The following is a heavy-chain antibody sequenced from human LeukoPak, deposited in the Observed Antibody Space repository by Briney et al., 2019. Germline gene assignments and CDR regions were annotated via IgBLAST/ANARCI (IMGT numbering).Heavy chain of an antibody. J-gene: IGHJ4*02. V-gene: IGHV4-59*12. D-gene: IGHD6-19*01. CDR2: IFYSGST. CDR3: ARDYSSGWPFDY. Sequence: PSETLSLTCTVSGGSISSYYWSWIRQPPGKGLEWIGYIFYSGSTNYNPSLKSRVTISVDTSKNQFSLKLSSVTAADTAVYYCARDYSSGWPFDYWGQGTLVTVSS. CDR1: GGSISSYY.